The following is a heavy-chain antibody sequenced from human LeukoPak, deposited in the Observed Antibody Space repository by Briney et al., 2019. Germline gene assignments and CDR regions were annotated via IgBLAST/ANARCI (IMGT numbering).Heavy chain of an antibody. J-gene: IGHJ4*02. CDR2: LNPDSGGT. CDR3: ARKVVTPADMLDF. D-gene: IGHD2-2*01. V-gene: IGHV1-2*02. CDR1: GYTFTGYY. Sequence: ASVKVSCKASGYTFTGYYMHWVRQAPGQGLEWMGWLNPDSGGTNYAQKFQGRVTVTRDTSINTAYMELSRLTSDDTAVYYCARKVVTPADMLDFWGQGTLVTVSS.